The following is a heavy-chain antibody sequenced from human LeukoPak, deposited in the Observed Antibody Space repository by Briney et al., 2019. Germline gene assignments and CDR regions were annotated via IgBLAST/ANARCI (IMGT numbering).Heavy chain of an antibody. J-gene: IGHJ4*02. CDR3: ARELTTVTSCYFDY. CDR2: ISGSSSYI. V-gene: IGHV3-21*01. CDR1: GFTFSSYS. Sequence: KPGGSLRLSCAASGFTFSSYSMNWVRQAPGKGLEWVSSISGSSSYIYYADSVKGRFTISRDNAKNLLYLQMNSLRAEDTAVYYCARELTTVTSCYFDYWGQGTLVTVSS. D-gene: IGHD4-11*01.